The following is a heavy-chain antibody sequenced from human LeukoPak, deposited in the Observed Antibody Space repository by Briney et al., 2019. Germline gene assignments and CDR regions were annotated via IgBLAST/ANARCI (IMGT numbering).Heavy chain of an antibody. J-gene: IGHJ4*02. V-gene: IGHV4-4*07. CDR1: GGSISSYY. D-gene: IGHD3-16*01. Sequence: SETLSLTCTVSGGSISSYYWSWIRQPAGKGLEWIGRIYTSGSTNYNPSLKSRVTMSVDTSKNQFSLKLSSVTAADTAVYYCARGEDDYIWGTLFGYWGQGTLVTVSS. CDR3: ARGEDDYIWGTLFGY. CDR2: IYTSGST.